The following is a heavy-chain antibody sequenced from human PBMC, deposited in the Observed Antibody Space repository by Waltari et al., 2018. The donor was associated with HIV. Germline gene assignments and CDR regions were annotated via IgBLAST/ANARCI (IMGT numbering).Heavy chain of an antibody. Sequence: EVQLVESGGDLVQPGRSLRLSCAASAFTFEDYAMPWVQQAPGKGLVWVSGINWNSDNIGYADSVRGRFTISRDHAKNSLYLQMNSLRPEDTALYYCAKAYDSSGFQYYFDYWGQGTLVTVSS. CDR2: INWNSDNI. J-gene: IGHJ4*02. V-gene: IGHV3-9*01. D-gene: IGHD3-22*01. CDR3: AKAYDSSGFQYYFDY. CDR1: AFTFEDYA.